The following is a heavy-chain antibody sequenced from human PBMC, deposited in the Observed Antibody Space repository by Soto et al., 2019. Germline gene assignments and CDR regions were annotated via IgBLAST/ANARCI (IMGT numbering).Heavy chain of an antibody. J-gene: IGHJ4*02. Sequence: EVQLLESGGGLVQPGGSLRLSCAASGFTFSSYAMSWVRQAPGKGLEWVSAISGSGGSTYYADSVKGRFTISRDNSKNTLYLQMNSLRAEDTAVYYCAKDAWEGCSGGICYPFSYWGQGTLVTVSS. CDR2: ISGSGGST. V-gene: IGHV3-23*01. CDR3: AKDAWEGCSGGICYPFSY. D-gene: IGHD2-15*01. CDR1: GFTFSSYA.